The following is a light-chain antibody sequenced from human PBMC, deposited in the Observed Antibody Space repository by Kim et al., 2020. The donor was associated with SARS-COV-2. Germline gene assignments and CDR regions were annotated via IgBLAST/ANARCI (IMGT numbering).Light chain of an antibody. Sequence: PASISCRSSQSLLHSNGYNYLDWYLQKPGQSPQLLIYLTSHRASGVPDRFSGSGSGTYFTLKISRVEAEDVGIYYCMEALQTPLTFGGGTKVDIK. CDR2: LTS. J-gene: IGKJ4*01. CDR1: QSLLHSNGYNY. CDR3: MEALQTPLT. V-gene: IGKV2-28*01.